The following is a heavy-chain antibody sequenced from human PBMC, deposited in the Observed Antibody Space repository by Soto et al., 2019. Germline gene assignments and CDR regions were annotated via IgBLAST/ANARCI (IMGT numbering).Heavy chain of an antibody. CDR3: ARLPTTVLIAF. Sequence: EVKLVQSGADVRRPGESLRISCETSGYSFTSYWINWVRQMPGKGLEWMGRIDPSDSYTEFNPSFQGHVTMSVDTSLSAAYLQWSSLKASDTAIYYCARLPTTVLIAFWGQGTLVTVSS. CDR2: IDPSDSYT. V-gene: IGHV5-10-1*03. J-gene: IGHJ1*01. D-gene: IGHD4-17*01. CDR1: GYSFTSYW.